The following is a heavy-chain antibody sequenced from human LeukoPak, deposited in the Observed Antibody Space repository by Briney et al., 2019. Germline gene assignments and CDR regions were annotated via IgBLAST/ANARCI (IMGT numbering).Heavy chain of an antibody. Sequence: GGSLRLSCAASGFTFSSYGMHWVRQAPGKGLEWVAVISYDGSNKYYADSVKGRFTISRDNAKNSLYLQMNSLRAEDTALYYCAKDLSSSGRWDYFDYWGQGTLVTVSS. CDR3: AKDLSSSGRWDYFDY. V-gene: IGHV3-30*18. CDR1: GFTFSSYG. J-gene: IGHJ4*02. D-gene: IGHD6-19*01. CDR2: ISYDGSNK.